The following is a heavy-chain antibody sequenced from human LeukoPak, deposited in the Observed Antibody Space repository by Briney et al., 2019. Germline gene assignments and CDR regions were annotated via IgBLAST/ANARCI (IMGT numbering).Heavy chain of an antibody. CDR2: IIPILGIA. Sequence: ASVKVSCKASGGTFSSYAISWVRQAPGQGLEWMGRIIPILGIANYAQKFQGRVTITADKSTSTAYMELSSLRSEDTAVYYCARHELYYYDSSGTAFDYWGQGTLVTVSS. CDR1: GGTFSSYA. V-gene: IGHV1-69*04. J-gene: IGHJ4*02. CDR3: ARHELYYYDSSGTAFDY. D-gene: IGHD3-22*01.